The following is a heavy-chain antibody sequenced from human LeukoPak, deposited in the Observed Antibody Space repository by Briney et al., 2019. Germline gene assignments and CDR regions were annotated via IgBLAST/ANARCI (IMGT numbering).Heavy chain of an antibody. V-gene: IGHV3-21*01. CDR3: ARDIAAPPYMVRGGNRPEGAFDI. CDR2: ISSSSSYI. J-gene: IGHJ3*02. D-gene: IGHD3-10*01. Sequence: PGGSLRLSCAASGFTVSHYYMTWVRQAPGKGLEWVSSISSSSSYIYYADSVKGRFTISRDNAKNSLYLQMNSLRAEDTAVYYCARDIAAPPYMVRGGNRPEGAFDIWGQGTMVTVSS. CDR1: GFTVSHYY.